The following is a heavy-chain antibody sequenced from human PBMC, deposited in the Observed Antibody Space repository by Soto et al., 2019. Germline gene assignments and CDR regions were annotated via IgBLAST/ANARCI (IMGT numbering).Heavy chain of an antibody. J-gene: IGHJ4*02. CDR1: GYTFTSYS. V-gene: IGHV1-18*01. CDR2: ISVYNYKT. Sequence: QVQLVQSGAEVKKPGASVKVSCKASGYTFTSYSVSWVRQAPGQGLEWMGSISVYNYKTKYAQMFQGRVTMTTEISTSTAYMELRSLRSDDTAVYYCARHHVYGDYAIWGYWGQGTLVIVSS. CDR3: ARHHVYGDYAIWGY. D-gene: IGHD4-17*01.